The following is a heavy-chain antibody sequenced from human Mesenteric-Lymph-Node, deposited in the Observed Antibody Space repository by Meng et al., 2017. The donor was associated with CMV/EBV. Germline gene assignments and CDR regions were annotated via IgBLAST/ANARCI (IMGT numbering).Heavy chain of an antibody. D-gene: IGHD3-22*01. CDR2: IYYSGST. Sequence: QLQLQESGPGLVKPSETLSLTCTVSGGSISSSSYSWGWVRQPPGKGLEWIGSIYYSGSTYYNPSLKSRVTISVDTSKNQFSLKLSSVTAVDTAVYYCARDGDYYDSSGYNPFDYWGQGTLVTVSS. J-gene: IGHJ4*02. CDR3: ARDGDYYDSSGYNPFDY. V-gene: IGHV4-39*07. CDR1: GGSISSSSYS.